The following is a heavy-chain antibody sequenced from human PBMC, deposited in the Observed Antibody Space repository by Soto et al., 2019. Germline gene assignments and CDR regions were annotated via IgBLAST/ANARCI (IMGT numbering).Heavy chain of an antibody. CDR2: INAGNGNT. CDR3: ARTVGVYYFDY. J-gene: IGHJ4*02. Sequence: ASVNVSCKPSGYTFTSYSIHWVRQAPGQRLEWMGWINAGNGNTKYSQKFQGRVTITRDTSASTAYMELSSLRSEDTAVYYCARTVGVYYFDYWGQGTLVTVSS. D-gene: IGHD2-15*01. CDR1: GYTFTSYS. V-gene: IGHV1-3*01.